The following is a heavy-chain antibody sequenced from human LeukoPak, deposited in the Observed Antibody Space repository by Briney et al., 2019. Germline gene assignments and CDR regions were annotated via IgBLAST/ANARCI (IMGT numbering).Heavy chain of an antibody. CDR2: ISNSGSTI. D-gene: IGHD4-11*01. Sequence: GGSLRLSGAASGFTFSSYEMNWVRQAPGKGLEWISCISNSGSTIYNADSVKGRFTISRDNAKNSLYLQMNSLRAEDTAVYYCARGGYSNANKYYYYGMDVWGQGTTVTVSS. V-gene: IGHV3-48*03. CDR3: ARGGYSNANKYYYYGMDV. CDR1: GFTFSSYE. J-gene: IGHJ6*02.